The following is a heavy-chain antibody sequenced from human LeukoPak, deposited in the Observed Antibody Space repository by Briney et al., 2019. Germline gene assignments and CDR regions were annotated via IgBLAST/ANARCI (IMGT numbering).Heavy chain of an antibody. D-gene: IGHD6-13*01. CDR3: ARLLFPNQKQQPFQY. J-gene: IGHJ1*01. V-gene: IGHV1-46*01. CDR2: INPSGGST. Sequence: GASVKVSCKASGSTFSSYAISWVRQAPGQGLEWMGIINPSGGSTSYAQKFQGRVTMTRDTSTSTVYMELSSLRSEDTAVYYCARLLFPNQKQQPFQYWGQGTLVTVSS. CDR1: GSTFSSYA.